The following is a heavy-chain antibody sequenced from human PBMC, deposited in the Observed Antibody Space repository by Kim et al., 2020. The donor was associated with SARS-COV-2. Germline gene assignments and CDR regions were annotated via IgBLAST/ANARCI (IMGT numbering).Heavy chain of an antibody. J-gene: IGHJ6*03. D-gene: IGHD2-2*01. CDR2: IWSGRSFQ. CDR3: ARAPLSMSSTTSYYMD. Sequence: GGSLRLSCAASGFTFNNYSMHWVRQAPGKGLEWVAAIWSGRSFQYYADSVKGRFTISRDNARNMLCLQMNSLIADDTAVYFCARAPLSMSSTTSYYMD. CDR1: GFTFNNYS. V-gene: IGHV3-33*01.